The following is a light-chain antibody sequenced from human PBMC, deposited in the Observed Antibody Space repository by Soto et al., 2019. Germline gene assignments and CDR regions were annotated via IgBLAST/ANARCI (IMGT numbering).Light chain of an antibody. CDR2: LAS. J-gene: IGKJ2*03. CDR3: QQYYAPPYS. Sequence: DIVMTQSPDSLAVSLGESATISCKSSQSILNSSNNKNHLAWYQQKSGQPPKLLIYLASTRESGVPDRFSGGGSGTDCTLTISSLQAEDVAAVYYCQQYYAPPYSFGQGTKLEI. V-gene: IGKV4-1*01. CDR1: QSILNSSNNKNH.